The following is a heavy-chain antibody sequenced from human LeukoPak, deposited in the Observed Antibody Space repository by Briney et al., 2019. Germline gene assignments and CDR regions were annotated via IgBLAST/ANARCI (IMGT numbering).Heavy chain of an antibody. CDR3: ARGAGGATTLYYYGMDV. CDR2: IIPIFGTA. CDR1: GGTFSSYA. Sequence: GASVKVSCKASGGTFSSYAISWVRQAPGQGLEWMGGIIPIFGTANYAQKFQGRVTITADESTSTAYVELSSLRSEDTAVYYCARGAGGATTLYYYGMDVWGQGTTVTVSS. V-gene: IGHV1-69*13. J-gene: IGHJ6*02. D-gene: IGHD5-12*01.